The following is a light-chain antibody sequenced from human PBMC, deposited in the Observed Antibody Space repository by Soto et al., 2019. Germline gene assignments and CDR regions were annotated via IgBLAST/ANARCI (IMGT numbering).Light chain of an antibody. Sequence: EIVMTQSPVTLSISPGERATLSCRASPSISSHLAWYQQKPGQAPRLLIYDASIRATGIPARFSGSGSGTEFTLTISSLQSEDFGAYYCQQYSNWPLTFGGGTTIEIK. CDR1: PSISSH. J-gene: IGKJ4*01. CDR2: DAS. CDR3: QQYSNWPLT. V-gene: IGKV3D-15*01.